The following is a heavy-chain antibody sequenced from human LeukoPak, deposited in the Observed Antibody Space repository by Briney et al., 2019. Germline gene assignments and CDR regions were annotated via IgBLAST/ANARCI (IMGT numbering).Heavy chain of an antibody. Sequence: GGSLRLSCAASGFTFSSYSMNWVRQAPGKGLEWVSSISSSGGYIYYADSVKGRFTISRDNAKNSLYLQMNSLRVEDTAVYYCARDDRYTAMDNTGGFDYWGQGTLVTVS. J-gene: IGHJ4*02. D-gene: IGHD5-18*01. CDR1: GFTFSSYS. CDR3: ARDDRYTAMDNTGGFDY. V-gene: IGHV3-21*01. CDR2: ISSSGGYI.